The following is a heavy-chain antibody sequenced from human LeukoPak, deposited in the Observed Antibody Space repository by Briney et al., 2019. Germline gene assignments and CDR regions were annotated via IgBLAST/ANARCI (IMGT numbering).Heavy chain of an antibody. Sequence: GGSLRLSCAASGFTFSSYSMNWVRQAPGKGLEWVSSISSSSSYIYYADSVKGRFTISRDNAKNSLYLQMNSLRAEDTAVYYCARGPPYYYDSSGPNYYFDYWGQGTLVTVSS. CDR3: ARGPPYYYDSSGPNYYFDY. J-gene: IGHJ4*02. CDR1: GFTFSSYS. CDR2: ISSSSSYI. D-gene: IGHD3-22*01. V-gene: IGHV3-21*01.